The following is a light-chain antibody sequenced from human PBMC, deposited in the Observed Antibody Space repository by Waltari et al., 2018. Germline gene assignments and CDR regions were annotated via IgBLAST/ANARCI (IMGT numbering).Light chain of an antibody. CDR3: QQYDDWPAT. J-gene: IGKJ1*01. CDR1: QGIRTE. V-gene: IGKV1-17*01. Sequence: IQMTQSPSSLSAYVGDRVTITFRASQGIRTELGWYQQIPGTAPKLLIYASTLEFGVPSRFSGSGSGTEFTLTIRSLQPEDFAVYFCQQYDDWPATFGQGTKVDI. CDR2: AS.